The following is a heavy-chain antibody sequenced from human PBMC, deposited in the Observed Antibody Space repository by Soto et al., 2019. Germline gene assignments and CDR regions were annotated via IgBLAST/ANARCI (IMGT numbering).Heavy chain of an antibody. J-gene: IGHJ4*02. CDR3: ARDGDYFGSGSPPLLSK. V-gene: IGHV4-31*03. D-gene: IGHD3-10*01. Sequence: QVQLQESGPGLVKPSQTLSLTCTVSGGSITSGGYCWTWIRQHPVKGLEWMGHIYYSGSTSYNPSLKSRVTISIDSSQNQFSPELTSVTAADTAVYYCARDGDYFGSGSPPLLSKWGQGTLVTVSS. CDR2: IYYSGST. CDR1: GGSITSGGYC.